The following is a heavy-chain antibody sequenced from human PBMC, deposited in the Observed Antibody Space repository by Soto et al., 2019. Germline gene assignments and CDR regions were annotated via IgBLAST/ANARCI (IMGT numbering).Heavy chain of an antibody. CDR2: ISGSGGST. CDR3: ARYYDSSGLLEH. J-gene: IGHJ1*01. V-gene: IGHV3-23*01. D-gene: IGHD3-22*01. Sequence: EVQLLESGGGLVQPGGSLRLSCAASGFTFSSYAMSWVRQAPGKGLEWVSAISGSGGSTYYADSVKGRFTISRDNSKNTLYLQMNSLRAEDTAVYYCARYYDSSGLLEHWGQGTLFTVSS. CDR1: GFTFSSYA.